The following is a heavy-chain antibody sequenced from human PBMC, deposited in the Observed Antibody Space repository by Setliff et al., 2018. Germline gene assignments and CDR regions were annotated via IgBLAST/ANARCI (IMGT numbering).Heavy chain of an antibody. CDR3: ARSNPTRYNSFDP. D-gene: IGHD4-17*01. J-gene: IGHJ5*02. CDR2: IHTSGST. Sequence: KPSETLSLTCAVSGGSLTSGSYYWTWIRPPAGKALEWIGRIHTSGSTNYSPSLKSRLTISVDTSKNQFSLRLTSVTAADTAVYYCARSNPTRYNSFDPWGQGTRVTGSS. CDR1: GGSLTSGSYY. V-gene: IGHV4-61*02.